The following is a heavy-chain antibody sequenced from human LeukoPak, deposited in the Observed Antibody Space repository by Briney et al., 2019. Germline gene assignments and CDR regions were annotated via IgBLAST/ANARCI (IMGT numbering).Heavy chain of an antibody. CDR1: GGSISSYY. Sequence: SETLSLTCSVSGGSISSYYWSWIRQPPGKGLEWIGYIYYSGSTNYNPSLKSRVTISVDTSKNQFSLKLSSVTAADTAVYYCARDQEEYYGSGSYLYWGQGTLVTVSS. J-gene: IGHJ4*02. V-gene: IGHV4-59*12. CDR3: ARDQEEYYGSGSYLY. D-gene: IGHD3-10*01. CDR2: IYYSGST.